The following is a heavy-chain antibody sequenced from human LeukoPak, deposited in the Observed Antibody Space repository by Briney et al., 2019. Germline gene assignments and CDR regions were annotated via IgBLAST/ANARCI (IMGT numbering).Heavy chain of an antibody. CDR3: AKKVGLVSAPLYYFDV. Sequence: QAGGSLRLSCAASGFTFSSYSMNWVRQAPGKGLEWVSAISGPGGSWDYADSVKGRFTISRDNSKNALFLQMNSLRAEDTAIYYCAKKVGLVSAPLYYFDVWGQGTLVTVSS. V-gene: IGHV3-23*01. J-gene: IGHJ4*02. CDR2: ISGPGGSW. CDR1: GFTFSSYS. D-gene: IGHD5/OR15-5a*01.